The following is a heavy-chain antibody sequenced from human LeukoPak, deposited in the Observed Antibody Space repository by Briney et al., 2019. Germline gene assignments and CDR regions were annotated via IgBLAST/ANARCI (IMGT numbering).Heavy chain of an antibody. J-gene: IGHJ6*03. CDR1: GFSVSSNY. V-gene: IGHV3-53*01. CDR2: IYSGGST. CDR3: AREKLYYYYMDV. Sequence: PGGSLRLSCAASGFSVSSNYMSRVRQAPGKGLEWVSVIYSGGSTYYADSVKGRFTISRDNSKNTLYLQMNSLRAEDTAVYYCAREKLYYYYMDVWGKGTTVTVSS.